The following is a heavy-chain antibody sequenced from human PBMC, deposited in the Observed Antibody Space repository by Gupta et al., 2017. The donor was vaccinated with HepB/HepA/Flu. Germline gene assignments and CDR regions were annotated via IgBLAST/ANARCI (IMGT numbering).Heavy chain of an antibody. CDR1: GYTFTSYD. Sequence: QVQLVQSGAEVKKPGASVKVSCKASGYTFTSYDINWVRQATGQGLEWMGWMNPNSGNTGYAQKFQGRVTMTRNTSISTAYMELSSLRSEDTAVYYCARGRDILTGHSYNWFDPWGQGTLVTVSS. D-gene: IGHD3-9*01. J-gene: IGHJ5*02. CDR2: MNPNSGNT. V-gene: IGHV1-8*01. CDR3: ARGRDILTGHSYNWFDP.